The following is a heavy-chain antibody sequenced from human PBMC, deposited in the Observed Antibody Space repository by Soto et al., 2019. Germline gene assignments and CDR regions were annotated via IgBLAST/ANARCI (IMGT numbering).Heavy chain of an antibody. V-gene: IGHV1-69*12. Sequence: QVQLVQSGAEVKKPGSSVKVSCKASGGTFSSYAINWVRQAPGQGLEWMGGIIPIFGTTNYAQKFQGRVTNTADESTSTAYMELSSLRSADTAVYYCAREVDTAMGLWWFDPWGQGTLVTVSS. CDR2: IIPIFGTT. CDR3: AREVDTAMGLWWFDP. CDR1: GGTFSSYA. D-gene: IGHD5-18*01. J-gene: IGHJ5*02.